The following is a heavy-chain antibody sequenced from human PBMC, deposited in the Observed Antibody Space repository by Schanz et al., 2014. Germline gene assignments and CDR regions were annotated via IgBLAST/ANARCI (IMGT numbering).Heavy chain of an antibody. J-gene: IGHJ3*02. V-gene: IGHV4-31*03. D-gene: IGHD4-17*01. CDR1: GGSVSSGGDY. CDR2: ISYSGST. Sequence: QVQLQESGPGLLKPSQTLSLTCTVSGGSVSSGGDYWSWIRQHPGKGLEWIGFISYSGSTYYNPSLKRRVTISVDTSKNQFSLTLSSATAADTAVYYCARDRGHGDLPGDIWGQGTMVTVSS. CDR3: ARDRGHGDLPGDI.